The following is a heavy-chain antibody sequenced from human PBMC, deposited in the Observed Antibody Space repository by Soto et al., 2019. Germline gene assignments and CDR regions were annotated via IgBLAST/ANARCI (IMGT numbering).Heavy chain of an antibody. Sequence: PGGSLRLSCAASGFTFDDYAMHWVRQAPGKSLEWVTGISWNSGSIGYADSVKGRFTISRDNAKNSLYLQMNSLRAEDTALYYCAKESLYYDFWSGYYTSPEFSHMDVWGKGTTVTV. J-gene: IGHJ6*03. CDR3: AKESLYYDFWSGYYTSPEFSHMDV. D-gene: IGHD3-3*01. CDR1: GFTFDDYA. CDR2: ISWNSGSI. V-gene: IGHV3-9*01.